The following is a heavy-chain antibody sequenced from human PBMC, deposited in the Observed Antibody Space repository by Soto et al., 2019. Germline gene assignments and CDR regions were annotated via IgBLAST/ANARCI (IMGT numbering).Heavy chain of an antibody. V-gene: IGHV4-59*12. CDR1: GGSITSDY. J-gene: IGHJ6*03. CDR2: IRYSGST. CDR3: ARVWAVACKDAELDYCYMDV. D-gene: IGHD6-19*01. Sequence: SETLSLTCTVSGGSITSDYWSWIRQPPGKGLEWIGYIRYSGSTNYSPSLKSRVAISVDTSKSQFSLKLSSVTAADTAVYYCARVWAVACKDAELDYCYMDVWGKGTTVTVSS.